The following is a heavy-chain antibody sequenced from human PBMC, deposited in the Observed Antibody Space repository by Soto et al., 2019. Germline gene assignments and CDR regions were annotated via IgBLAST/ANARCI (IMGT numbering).Heavy chain of an antibody. CDR1: GGSISSSSYY. Sequence: QLQLQESGPGLVKPSETLSLTCTVSGGSISSSSYYWGWIRQPPGKGLEWIGSIYYSGSTYYNPSLKSRVTISVDTSKNQFSLKLSSVTAADTAVYYCAVPNPTMVRGGEEDYWGQGTLVTVSS. J-gene: IGHJ4*02. V-gene: IGHV4-39*01. CDR3: AVPNPTMVRGGEEDY. CDR2: IYYSGST. D-gene: IGHD3-10*01.